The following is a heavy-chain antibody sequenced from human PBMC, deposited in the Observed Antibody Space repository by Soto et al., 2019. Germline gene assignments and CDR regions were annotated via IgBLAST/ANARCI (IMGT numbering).Heavy chain of an antibody. CDR3: ARGHGRFAH. CDR1: GGSFTGYY. CDR2: ISHSGFT. J-gene: IGHJ4*02. Sequence: LSLTCDVSGGSFTGYYWSWIRQPPGKGLEWIGEISHSGFTNYNPSLTGRVTISLDTSKSQFSLKLSSLTAADTAFYFCARGHGRFAHWGQGTLVTVSS. V-gene: IGHV4-34*01.